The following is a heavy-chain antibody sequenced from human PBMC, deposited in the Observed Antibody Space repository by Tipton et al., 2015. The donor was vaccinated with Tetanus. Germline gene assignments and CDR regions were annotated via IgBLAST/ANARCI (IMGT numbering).Heavy chain of an antibody. CDR2: VFRSGSA. CDR3: ARRLIQNLFDP. CDR1: GASISSIYS. J-gene: IGHJ5*02. D-gene: IGHD2-8*01. Sequence: TLSLTCAVSGASISSIYSWSWIRQPPGKGLEWIGYVFRSGSADYNPSLKSRVNISLDRSENQISLMLTSVTAADTAVYYCARRLIQNLFDPWGQGTLVTVSS. V-gene: IGHV4-30-2*01.